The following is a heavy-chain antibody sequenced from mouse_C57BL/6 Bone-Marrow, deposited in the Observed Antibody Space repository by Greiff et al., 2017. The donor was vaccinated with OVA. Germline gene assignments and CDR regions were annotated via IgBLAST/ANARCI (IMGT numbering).Heavy chain of an antibody. J-gene: IGHJ2*01. CDR1: GYTFTDYE. Sequence: VKLVESGAELVRPGASVTLSCKASGYTFTDYEMHWVKQTPVHGLEWIGAIDPETGGTAYNQKFKGKAILTADKSSSTAYMELRSLTSEDSAVYYCTRWGLRYFDYWGQGTTLTVSS. V-gene: IGHV1-15*01. CDR2: IDPETGGT. CDR3: TRWGLRYFDY. D-gene: IGHD2-4*01.